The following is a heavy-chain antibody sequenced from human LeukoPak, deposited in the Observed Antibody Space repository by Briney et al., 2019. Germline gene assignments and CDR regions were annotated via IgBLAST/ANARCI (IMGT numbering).Heavy chain of an antibody. CDR2: VNGRGDDS. CDR3: VRMRGPERRHCFDY. D-gene: IGHD1-1*01. J-gene: IGHJ4*02. Sequence: GGSLRLSCVVSDFTFAVSWVRQAPGKGLEWISTVNGRGDDSFHADSVKGRFTISRDTSKNTLYLHMSSLRAADTAMYFCVRMRGPERRHCFDYWSQGALLIVSS. CDR1: DFTFA. V-gene: IGHV3-23*01.